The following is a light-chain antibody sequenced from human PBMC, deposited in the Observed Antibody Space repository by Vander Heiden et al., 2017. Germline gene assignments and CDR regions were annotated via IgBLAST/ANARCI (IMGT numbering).Light chain of an antibody. CDR3: VLYMGSGISV. J-gene: IGLJ2*01. CDR1: SGSVSTNYY. CDR2: STN. Sequence: QTVVTQDPSFPVSPGGTVTLTCGLSSGSVSTNYYPSWYQQTPGQSPRTLIYSTNTRSSGVPDRFSGSILGNTAALTITGAQADDESDYYCVLYMGSGISVFGGGTKLTVL. V-gene: IGLV8-61*01.